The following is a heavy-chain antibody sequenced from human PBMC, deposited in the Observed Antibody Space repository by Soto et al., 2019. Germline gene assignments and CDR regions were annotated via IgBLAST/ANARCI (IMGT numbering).Heavy chain of an antibody. D-gene: IGHD6-13*01. J-gene: IGHJ3*02. CDR2: ISAYNGNT. Sequence: GASVKVSCKASGHTFTSYGISWVRQAPGQGLEWMGWISAYNGNTNYAQKLQGRVTMTTDTSTSTAYMELRSLRSDDTAVYYCARDRYSSSWKPVYDAFDIWGKGTMVTVSS. CDR1: GHTFTSYG. V-gene: IGHV1-18*01. CDR3: ARDRYSSSWKPVYDAFDI.